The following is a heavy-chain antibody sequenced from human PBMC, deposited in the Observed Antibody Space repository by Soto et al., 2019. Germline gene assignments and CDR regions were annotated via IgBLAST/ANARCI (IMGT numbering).Heavy chain of an antibody. D-gene: IGHD6-13*01. J-gene: IGHJ5*02. CDR2: IIPLFGTT. CDR3: ARGAAHGSSWYFCFDL. Sequence: QVQLVQSGAEVRMPGSSVTVSCKASGGTFSTYPINWVRQAPGQGLEWMGGIIPLFGTTNYAQKFKGRVTITADESTSTAYMELSSLRAEEEAVYYCARGAAHGSSWYFCFDLWGQGTLVTVSS. V-gene: IGHV1-69*01. CDR1: GGTFSTYP.